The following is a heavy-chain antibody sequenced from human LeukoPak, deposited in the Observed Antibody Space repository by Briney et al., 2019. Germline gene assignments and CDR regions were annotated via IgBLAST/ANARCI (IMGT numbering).Heavy chain of an antibody. D-gene: IGHD1-26*01. CDR3: ARHRAWEYYFDY. V-gene: IGHV4-39*01. J-gene: IGHJ4*02. Sequence: SETLSLTCTVSGGSVSSSSYYWGWIRQPPGKGLEWIGSIYYSGSTYYNPSLKSRVTIPVDTSKNQFSLKLSSVTAADTAVYYCARHRAWEYYFDYWGQGTLVTVSS. CDR1: GGSVSSSSYY. CDR2: IYYSGST.